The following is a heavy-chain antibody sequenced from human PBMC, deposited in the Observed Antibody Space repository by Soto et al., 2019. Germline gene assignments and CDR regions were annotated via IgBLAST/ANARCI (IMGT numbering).Heavy chain of an antibody. Sequence: GGSLSLSLSASVVPFSSYSMSWVRQTPGKGLEWVSAISGSGDSTNYADSVKGRFAISRDNSKNTLYLQMNSLRAEDTAVYYCAKGYCSSTNCYTLYYYYGLDVWGQGTKVTVSS. CDR1: VVPFSSYS. D-gene: IGHD2-2*02. CDR3: AKGYCSSTNCYTLYYYYGLDV. V-gene: IGHV3-23*01. CDR2: ISGSGDST. J-gene: IGHJ6*02.